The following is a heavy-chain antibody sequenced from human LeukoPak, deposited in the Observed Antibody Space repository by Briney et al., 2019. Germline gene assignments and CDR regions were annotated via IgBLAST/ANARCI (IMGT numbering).Heavy chain of an antibody. CDR1: GGSISSGSYY. V-gene: IGHV4-61*02. CDR3: ARDDYYYYHMEF. CDR2: IYTSGTT. Sequence: PSETLSLTCTVSGGSISSGSYYWSWLRQPAGKGLEWIGRIYTSGTTNYHPSLKSRVTISVATSQNQFTLTLSYATTADTAVYYCARDDYYYYHMEFWGKGTTVTISS. J-gene: IGHJ6*03.